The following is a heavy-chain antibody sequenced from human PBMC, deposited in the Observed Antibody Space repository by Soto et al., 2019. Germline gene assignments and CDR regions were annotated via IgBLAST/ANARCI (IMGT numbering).Heavy chain of an antibody. CDR3: GKVLIGATRHTDVDS. J-gene: IGHJ4*02. CDR1: GVSLNSGHYY. Sequence: QVQLQESGPGLLKPLDTLSVTCNVSGVSLNSGHYYGVWIRQSPGKGLAWIASIYYDESTYYNPSLKSRVTISTDKPKNQFSLTLKSVTAADTAVYHCGKVLIGATRHTDVDSWGQGALVTVSS. V-gene: IGHV4-39*01. D-gene: IGHD2-15*01. CDR2: IYYDEST.